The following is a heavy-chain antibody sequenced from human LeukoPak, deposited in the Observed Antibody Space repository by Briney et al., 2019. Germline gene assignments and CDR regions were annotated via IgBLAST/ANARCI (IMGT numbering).Heavy chain of an antibody. Sequence: SETLSLTCAVYGGSFSGYYWSWIRQPPGKGLEWIGEINHSGSTNYNPSLKSRVTISVDTSKNQFSLKLSFVTAADTAVYYCARVGHIVAAGTYDYWGQGTLVTVPS. D-gene: IGHD6-13*01. V-gene: IGHV4-34*01. J-gene: IGHJ4*02. CDR3: ARVGHIVAAGTYDY. CDR1: GGSFSGYY. CDR2: INHSGST.